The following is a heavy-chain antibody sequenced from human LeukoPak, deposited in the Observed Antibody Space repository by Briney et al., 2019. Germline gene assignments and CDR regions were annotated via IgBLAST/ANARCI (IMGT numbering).Heavy chain of an antibody. CDR2: ISGSGGST. V-gene: IGHV3-23*01. CDR1: GFTFTSCA. Sequence: PGGSLRLSCAASGFTFTSCAMSWVRQAPGKGLEWVSAISGSGGSTYYADSVKGRFTISRDSSKNTMSLRMNSLSAEDTAVYYCAKAVFGSSAGKYYFDHWGQGTLVTVSS. CDR3: AKAVFGSSAGKYYFDH. J-gene: IGHJ4*02. D-gene: IGHD6-19*01.